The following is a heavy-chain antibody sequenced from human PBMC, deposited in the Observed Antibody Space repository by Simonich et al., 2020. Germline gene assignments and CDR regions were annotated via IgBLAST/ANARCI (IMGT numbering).Heavy chain of an antibody. CDR1: GFTFSSYS. CDR3: ARANERDY. J-gene: IGHJ4*02. V-gene: IGHV3-21*01. D-gene: IGHD1-1*01. CDR2: ISCSSGYI. Sequence: EVQLVESGGGLVKPGGSLRLSCAASGFTFSSYSMNWVRQAPGKWLECVTSISCSSGYIYYPDSVKGRFTISRDNAKNSLYLQMNSLRAEDTAVYYCARANERDYWGQGTLVTVSS.